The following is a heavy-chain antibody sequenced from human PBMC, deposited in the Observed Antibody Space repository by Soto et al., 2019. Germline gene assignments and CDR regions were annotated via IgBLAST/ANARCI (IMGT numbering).Heavy chain of an antibody. CDR1: GFTFNTYW. CDR3: GGGVGWLFDY. Sequence: EVQLVESGGGLVQPGGSLRLSCAASGFTFNTYWMTWVRQAPGKGLEWVANIKQDGSEIHYVDSVKGRFTISRDNAKNSLYLQMNSAGAEDTAVYYCGGGVGWLFDYWGQGTLVTVSS. V-gene: IGHV3-7*02. D-gene: IGHD6-19*01. J-gene: IGHJ4*02. CDR2: IKQDGSEI.